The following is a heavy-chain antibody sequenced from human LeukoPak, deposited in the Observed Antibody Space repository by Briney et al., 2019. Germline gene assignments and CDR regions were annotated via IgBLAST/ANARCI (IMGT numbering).Heavy chain of an antibody. Sequence: PGGSLRLSCAASGFTFSSYAMSWVRQAPGKGLEWVSAISGSGGSTYYADSVKGRFTISRDNSKNTLYLQMNSLRAEDTVVYYCAKRSNPLSWHFDYWGQGTLVTVSS. D-gene: IGHD4-11*01. CDR2: ISGSGGST. V-gene: IGHV3-23*01. CDR1: GFTFSSYA. J-gene: IGHJ4*02. CDR3: AKRSNPLSWHFDY.